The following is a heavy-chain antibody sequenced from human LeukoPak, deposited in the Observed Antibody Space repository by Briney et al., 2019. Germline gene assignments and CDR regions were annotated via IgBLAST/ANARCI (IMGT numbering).Heavy chain of an antibody. Sequence: GGSLRLACAASGFTFSSYAMSWVRQAPGMGLEWVSAISGSGGSTYYADSVKGRFTISRDNSKNTLYLQMNSLRAEDTAVYYCANQRLERRNYWGQGTLVTVSS. CDR1: GFTFSSYA. CDR2: ISGSGGST. J-gene: IGHJ4*02. CDR3: ANQRLERRNY. V-gene: IGHV3-23*01. D-gene: IGHD1-1*01.